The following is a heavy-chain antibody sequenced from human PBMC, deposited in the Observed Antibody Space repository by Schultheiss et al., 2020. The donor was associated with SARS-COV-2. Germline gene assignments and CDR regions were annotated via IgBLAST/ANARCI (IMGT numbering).Heavy chain of an antibody. CDR2: ISYDGSNK. CDR1: GFTFSSYA. CDR3: ASTERTKSSFDY. V-gene: IGHV3-30*04. Sequence: GGSLRLSCAASGFTFSSYAMHWVRQAPGKGLEWVAVISYDGSNKYYADSVKGRFTISRDNSKNTLYLQMNSLRAEDTAVYYCASTERTKSSFDYWGQGTLVTVSS. D-gene: IGHD4-11*01. J-gene: IGHJ4*02.